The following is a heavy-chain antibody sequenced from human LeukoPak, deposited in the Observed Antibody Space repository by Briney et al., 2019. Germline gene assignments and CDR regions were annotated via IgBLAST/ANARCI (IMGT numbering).Heavy chain of an antibody. V-gene: IGHV3-23*01. J-gene: IGHJ4*02. Sequence: GGSLRLSCAASEFTFNTYAMSWVRQAPGKGLEWVSIISGGGGNTYYAESVKGRFTISRDNSKSTLYLQMNSLRAGDTAVYYCARRAAGSYYKPFDYWGQGTLVTVSS. CDR1: EFTFNTYA. CDR3: ARRAAGSYYKPFDY. CDR2: ISGGGGNT. D-gene: IGHD3-10*01.